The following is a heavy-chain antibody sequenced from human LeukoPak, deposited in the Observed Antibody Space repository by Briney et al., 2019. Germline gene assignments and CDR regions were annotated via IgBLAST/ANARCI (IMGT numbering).Heavy chain of an antibody. CDR2: IIPIFGTA. D-gene: IGHD3-16*01. V-gene: IGHV1-69*13. CDR3: ARGDTIMITFGGVRAFDY. CDR1: GGTYSSYA. Sequence: SVKVSCKASGGTYSSYAISWVRQAPGQGLEWMGGIIPIFGTANYAQKFQGRVTITADESTSTAYMELSSLRSEDTAVYYCARGDTIMITFGGVRAFDYWGQGTLVTVSS. J-gene: IGHJ4*02.